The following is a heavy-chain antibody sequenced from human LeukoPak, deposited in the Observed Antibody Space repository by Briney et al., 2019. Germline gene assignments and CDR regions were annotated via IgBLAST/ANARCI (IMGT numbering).Heavy chain of an antibody. D-gene: IGHD2-2*02. Sequence: GGSLRLSCAASGFTFSNAWMSWVRQALGKGLEWGGRIKSKTDGGTTDYAAPVKGRFTISRDDSKNTLYLQMNSLKTEDTAVYYCTTDRGGYCSSTSCYIGAFDIWGQGTMVTVSS. V-gene: IGHV3-15*01. CDR3: TTDRGGYCSSTSCYIGAFDI. CDR2: IKSKTDGGTT. J-gene: IGHJ3*02. CDR1: GFTFSNAW.